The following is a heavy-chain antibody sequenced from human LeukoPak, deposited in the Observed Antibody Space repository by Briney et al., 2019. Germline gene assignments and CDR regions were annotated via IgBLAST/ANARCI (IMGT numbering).Heavy chain of an antibody. CDR3: AREAESASRGDWFDP. D-gene: IGHD3-10*01. J-gene: IGHJ5*02. Sequence: GASVKVSCKTSGYRFTGYYIYWVRQAPGQRPEWMGWINPNSGGTNYIQKFQGRVTMTRDTSISTAYMELHSLTSDDTAVYFCAREAESASRGDWFDPWGQGTLVIVSS. V-gene: IGHV1-2*02. CDR2: INPNSGGT. CDR1: GYRFTGYY.